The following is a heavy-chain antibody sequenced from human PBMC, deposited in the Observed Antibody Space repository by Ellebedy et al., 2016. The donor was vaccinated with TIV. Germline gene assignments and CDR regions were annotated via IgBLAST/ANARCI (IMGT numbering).Heavy chain of an antibody. V-gene: IGHV3-23*01. CDR3: ARDRYGMDV. J-gene: IGHJ6*02. Sequence: GESLKISCAASGFTFVSHAMTWVRQAPGKGLEWLSAISGSGSTTYYADSVKGRFTISRDNSKNTLYLQMNSLRAEDTAVYYCARDRYGMDVWGQGTTVTVSS. CDR2: ISGSGSTT. CDR1: GFTFVSHA.